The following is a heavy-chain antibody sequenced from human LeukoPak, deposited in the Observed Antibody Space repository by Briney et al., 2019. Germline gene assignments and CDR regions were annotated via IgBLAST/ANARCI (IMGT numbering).Heavy chain of an antibody. D-gene: IGHD1-26*01. V-gene: IGHV4-4*07. CDR2: ISTSGTT. J-gene: IGHJ3*02. CDR1: GDSISSYF. Sequence: SETLSLTCTVSGDSISSYFWSWIRQPAGKGLEWIGRISTSGTTNYNASLKSRLTMSLDTSKHQFSLNLTSVTAADTAVYYYTREVGSTGRALDIWGQGTMVTVSS. CDR3: TREVGSTGRALDI.